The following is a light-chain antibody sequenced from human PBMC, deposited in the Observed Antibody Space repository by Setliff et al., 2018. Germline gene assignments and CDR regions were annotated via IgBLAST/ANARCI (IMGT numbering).Light chain of an antibody. CDR1: NNDVGYYDF. V-gene: IGLV2-11*01. CDR2: DVH. CDR3: CSYTVTDTYV. Sequence: SALTQPRSVSGAPGQSVTISCSGTNNDVGYYDFVSWYQQHPHKAPKLIIFDVHTRPSGIPDRFSGSKSGSAASLTISGLQTEDEADYYCCSYTVTDTYVFGTGTKVTVL. J-gene: IGLJ1*01.